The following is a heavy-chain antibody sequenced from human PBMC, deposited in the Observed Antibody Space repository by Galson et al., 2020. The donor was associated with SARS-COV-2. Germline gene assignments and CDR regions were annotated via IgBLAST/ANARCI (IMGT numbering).Heavy chain of an antibody. V-gene: IGHV3-48*01. CDR2: IRRRSSTI. Sequence: GGSLRLAWAASGFSFISYSMNCVRQAPGKGREWDSYIRRRSSTIYYADSVKGRFTISRDNAKNSLYLQMNSLRAEDTAVYYCASNYYDTSGQPDYWGQGTLVTVSS. CDR3: ASNYYDTSGQPDY. CDR1: GFSFISYS. J-gene: IGHJ4*02. D-gene: IGHD3-22*01.